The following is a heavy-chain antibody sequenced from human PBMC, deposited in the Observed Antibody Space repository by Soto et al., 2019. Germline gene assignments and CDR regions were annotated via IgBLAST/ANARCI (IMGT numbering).Heavy chain of an antibody. CDR3: VEEAAAIHYGLDV. CDR2: ISYDGSNK. CDR1: GSTFSSYG. V-gene: IGHV3-30*03. Sequence: QVQLVESGGGVVQPGRSLRLSCAASGSTFSSYGMHWVRQAPGKGLEWVAVISYDGSNKYYADSVKGRFTISRDNSKNTLYLKMNSLRAEDTAVYYCVEEAAAIHYGLDVWGQGTTVTVSS. D-gene: IGHD2-2*01. J-gene: IGHJ6*02.